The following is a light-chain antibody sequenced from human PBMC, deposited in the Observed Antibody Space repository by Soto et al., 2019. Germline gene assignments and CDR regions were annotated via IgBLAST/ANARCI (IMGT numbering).Light chain of an antibody. J-gene: IGLJ1*01. CDR1: SSDVGDYNY. Sequence: QSVLTQPASVSGSPGQSITISCTGTSSDVGDYNYVSWYQQHPGKAPKLMIYEVSNRPSGVSNRFSGSKSGNTASLTISGLQPEDEADYYCSSYTSSSTLVIGTGTKVTVL. CDR2: EVS. V-gene: IGLV2-14*01. CDR3: SSYTSSSTLV.